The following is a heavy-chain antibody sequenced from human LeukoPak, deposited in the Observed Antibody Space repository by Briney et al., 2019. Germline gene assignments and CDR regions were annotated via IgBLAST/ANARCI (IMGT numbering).Heavy chain of an antibody. Sequence: PGGSLRLSCAASGFTFSSYAMSWVRQAPGKGLEWVSAISGSGGSTYYADSVKGRFTISRDNSKNTLYLQMNSLRAEDTAVYYCAKDQRITMIVVADFDYWGQGTLVTVSS. CDR1: GFTFSSYA. J-gene: IGHJ4*02. D-gene: IGHD3-22*01. CDR3: AKDQRITMIVVADFDY. CDR2: ISGSGGST. V-gene: IGHV3-23*01.